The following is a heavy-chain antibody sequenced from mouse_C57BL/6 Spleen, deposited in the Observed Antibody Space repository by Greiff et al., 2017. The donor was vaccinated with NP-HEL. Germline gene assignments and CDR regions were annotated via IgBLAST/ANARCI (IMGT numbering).Heavy chain of an antibody. V-gene: IGHV1-76*01. CDR1: GYTFTDYY. Sequence: QVQLKQSGAELVRPGASVKLSCKASGYTFTDYYINWVKQRPGQGLEWIARIYPGSGNTYYNEKFKGKATLTAEQSSSTAYMQLSSLTSEDSAVYFCASGASAYWGQGTLVTVSA. J-gene: IGHJ3*01. D-gene: IGHD6-1*01. CDR3: ASGASAY. CDR2: IYPGSGNT.